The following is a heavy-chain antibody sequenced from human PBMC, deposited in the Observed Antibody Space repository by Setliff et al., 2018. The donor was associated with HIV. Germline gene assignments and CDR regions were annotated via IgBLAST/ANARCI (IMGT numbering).Heavy chain of an antibody. CDR2: IKSKTDGGTT. J-gene: IGHJ4*02. Sequence: PGGSLRLSCAASGFTFNNAWMTWVRQAPGKGLEWVGHIKSKTDGGTTDYAAPVKGRFTISRDDSKTTLYLQMNSLRAEDTAVYYCAKIQNPQGYYYDSSGYYPHPGSPDYWGQGTLVTVSS. CDR1: GFTFNNAW. D-gene: IGHD3-22*01. V-gene: IGHV3-15*01. CDR3: AKIQNPQGYYYDSSGYYPHPGSPDY.